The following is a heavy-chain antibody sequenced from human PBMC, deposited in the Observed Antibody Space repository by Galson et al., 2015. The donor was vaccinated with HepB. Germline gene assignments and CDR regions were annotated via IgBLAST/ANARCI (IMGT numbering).Heavy chain of an antibody. CDR2: INPNSGGT. Sequence: SVKVYCKASGYTFTGYYMHWVRQAPGQGLEWMGWINPNSGGTNYAQKFQGRVTMTRDTSISTAYMELSRLRSDDTAVYYCARDRGASGWPSYYYGMDVWGQGTTVTVSS. V-gene: IGHV1-2*02. CDR1: GYTFTGYY. D-gene: IGHD6-19*01. J-gene: IGHJ6*02. CDR3: ARDRGASGWPSYYYGMDV.